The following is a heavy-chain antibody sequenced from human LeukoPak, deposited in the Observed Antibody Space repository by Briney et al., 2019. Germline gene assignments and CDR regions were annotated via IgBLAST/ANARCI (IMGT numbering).Heavy chain of an antibody. J-gene: IGHJ6*03. V-gene: IGHV3-21*01. CDR2: ISSSSSYI. D-gene: IGHD3-10*01. Sequence: GGSLRLSCAASGFTFSSYSMNWVRQAPGKGLEWVSSISSSSSYIYYADSVKGRFTISRDNAKNSLYLQMNSLRAEDTAVYYCARRAKVRGVIPFHYYYYMDVWGKGTTVTISS. CDR1: GFTFSSYS. CDR3: ARRAKVRGVIPFHYYYYMDV.